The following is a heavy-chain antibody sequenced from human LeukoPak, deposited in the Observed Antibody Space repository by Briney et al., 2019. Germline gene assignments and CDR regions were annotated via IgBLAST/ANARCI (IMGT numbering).Heavy chain of an antibody. D-gene: IGHD1-26*01. Sequence: PGGTLRLSCAASGFTFSSYGMSWVRQAPGEGLEWVSTISGSGGSSYYADSVKGRFTISRDNSKNTLYLQMNSLRAEDTAVYYCAKWSESGSYMSYMDVWGKGTTVTVSS. V-gene: IGHV3-23*01. CDR3: AKWSESGSYMSYMDV. CDR1: GFTFSSYG. CDR2: ISGSGGSS. J-gene: IGHJ6*03.